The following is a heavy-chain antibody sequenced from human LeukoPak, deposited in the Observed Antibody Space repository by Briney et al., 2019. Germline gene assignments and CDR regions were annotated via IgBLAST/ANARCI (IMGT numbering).Heavy chain of an antibody. V-gene: IGHV1-18*04. Sequence: ASVKVSCKASGYTFTGYYMHWVRQAPGQGLEWMGWISAYNGNTNYAQKLQGRVTMTTDTSTSTAYMELRSLRSDDTAVYYCARDHTNPVAPDYWGQGTLVTVSS. CDR2: ISAYNGNT. D-gene: IGHD4-23*01. CDR3: ARDHTNPVAPDY. J-gene: IGHJ4*02. CDR1: GYTFTGYY.